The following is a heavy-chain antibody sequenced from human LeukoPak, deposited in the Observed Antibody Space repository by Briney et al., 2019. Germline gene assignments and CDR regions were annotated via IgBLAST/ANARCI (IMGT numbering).Heavy chain of an antibody. V-gene: IGHV4-59*01. D-gene: IGHD2-8*01. CDR3: ARVGGSCITGVCYSNYFYYGMDV. CDR1: GGSISSYY. Sequence: SETLSLTCTVSGGSISSYYWSWIRQPPGKGLEWIGYIYYSGSTNYNPSLKSRVTISVDTSKNQFSLKLSSVTAADTAVYYCARVGGSCITGVCYSNYFYYGMDVWGQGATVTVSS. J-gene: IGHJ6*02. CDR2: IYYSGST.